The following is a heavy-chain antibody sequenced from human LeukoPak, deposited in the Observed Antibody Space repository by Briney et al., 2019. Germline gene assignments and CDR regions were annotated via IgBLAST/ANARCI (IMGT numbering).Heavy chain of an antibody. CDR1: GYTFTSYG. CDR2: ISAYNGNT. V-gene: IGHV1-18*01. J-gene: IGHJ4*02. Sequence: ASVKVSCKASGYTFTSYGISWVRQAPGQGLEWMGWISAYNGNTNYAQKLQGRVTMTTDTSTSTAYMELRSLRSDDTAVYYCARDGGRGYDFWSGYLDFDYWGQGTLVTVSS. D-gene: IGHD3-3*01. CDR3: ARDGGRGYDFWSGYLDFDY.